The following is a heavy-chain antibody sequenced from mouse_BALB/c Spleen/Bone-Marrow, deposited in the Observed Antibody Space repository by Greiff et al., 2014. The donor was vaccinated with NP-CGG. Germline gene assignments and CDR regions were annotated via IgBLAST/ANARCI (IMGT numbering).Heavy chain of an antibody. CDR1: GYTFTSYV. V-gene: IGHV1-14*01. CDR2: INPYNDGT. D-gene: IGHD3-2*01. CDR3: ARPRQLGLPYYFDY. Sequence: EVHLVESGPELVKPGASVKMSCKASGYTFTSYVMHWVKQKPGQGLEWIGYINPYNDGTKYNEKFKGKATLTSDKSSSTAYMELSSLTSEDSAVYYCARPRQLGLPYYFDYWGQGTTLTASS. J-gene: IGHJ2*01.